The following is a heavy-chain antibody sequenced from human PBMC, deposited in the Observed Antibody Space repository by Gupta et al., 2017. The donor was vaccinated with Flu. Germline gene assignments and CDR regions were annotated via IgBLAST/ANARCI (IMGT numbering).Heavy chain of an antibody. CDR3: ASVSKVDTAYYGMDV. D-gene: IGHD5-18*01. CDR2: INHSGST. Sequence: QVQLQQWGAGLLKPSETLSLTCAVYGGSFSGYYWSWIRQPPGKGLEWIGEINHSGSTNYNPSLKSRVTISVDTSKNQFSLKLSSVTAADTAVYYCASVSKVDTAYYGMDVWGQGTTVTVSS. J-gene: IGHJ6*02. CDR1: GGSFSGYY. V-gene: IGHV4-34*01.